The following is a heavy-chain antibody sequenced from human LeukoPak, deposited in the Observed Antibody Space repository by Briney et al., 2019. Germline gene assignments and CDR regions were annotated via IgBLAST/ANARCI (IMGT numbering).Heavy chain of an antibody. V-gene: IGHV1-18*01. CDR2: IISYSDNP. J-gene: IGHJ3*02. D-gene: IGHD2-15*01. CDR3: ASTPRYCSGGSCYFDVFDI. CDR1: GYTFTIYY. Sequence: ASVKVSFKASGYTFTIYYITWVRQPPAQGLEWMGWIISYSDNPTYARNLEGRVTMTTHTHTSTAYMELRSLRSDGPAVYYCASTPRYCSGGSCYFDVFDIWGQGTMVTVSS.